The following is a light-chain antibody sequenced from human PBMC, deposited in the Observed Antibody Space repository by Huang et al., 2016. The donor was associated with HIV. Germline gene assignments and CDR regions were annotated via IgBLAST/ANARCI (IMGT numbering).Light chain of an antibody. CDR1: QTIDKH. CDR3: QQGYVTPWT. J-gene: IGKJ1*01. Sequence: DIQMTQSPSSLSASVGDRVTITCRASQTIDKHLNLDQQKPGKAPKLRISVASSLQSGVPSRFSGGGSVTFFTLTINGLQPEDSASYYCQQGYVTPWTFGQGTKVEIK. V-gene: IGKV1-39*01. CDR2: VAS.